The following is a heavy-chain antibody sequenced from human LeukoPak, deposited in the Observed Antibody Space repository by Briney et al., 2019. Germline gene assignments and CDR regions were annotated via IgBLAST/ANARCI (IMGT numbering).Heavy chain of an antibody. D-gene: IGHD1-26*01. V-gene: IGHV3-33*06. CDR2: IWYDGRKT. CDR1: GLTFTNYG. CDR3: AKHWEPYSRSYYFDY. J-gene: IGHJ4*02. Sequence: GRSLRLSCAASGLTFTNYGMHWVRQAPGKGLEWVAVIWYDGRKTYSADSVKGRFTISRDNSKNTLYLQMNSLRAEDTAVYYCAKHWEPYSRSYYFDYRGQGTLVTVSS.